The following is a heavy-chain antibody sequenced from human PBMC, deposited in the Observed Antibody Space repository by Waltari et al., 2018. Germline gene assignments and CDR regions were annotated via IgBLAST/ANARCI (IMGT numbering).Heavy chain of an antibody. V-gene: IGHV3-53*02. CDR3: VRHDYCDY. CDR2: IETGGYT. CDR1: GFAVSSNY. J-gene: IGHJ4*02. Sequence: EVQLVETGGGLIQPGGSLRLSCAAPGFAVSSNYMRWVRQAPGKGLEWVSVIETGGYTYYAESVRGRFTISRDNSKNMVYLQMNSLRADDTAVYFCVRHDYCDYWGQGTLVTVSS.